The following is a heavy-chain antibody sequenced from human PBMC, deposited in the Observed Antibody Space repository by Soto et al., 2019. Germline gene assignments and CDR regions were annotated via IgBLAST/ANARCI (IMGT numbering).Heavy chain of an antibody. J-gene: IGHJ6*02. Sequence: GGSLRLSCAASGFTFSSYGMHWVRQAPGKGLEWVAVISYDGSNKYYADSVKGRFTISRDNSKNTLYLQMNSLRAEDTAVYYCAKDRCGGDCYLYGMDVWGQGTTVTVS. CDR2: ISYDGSNK. CDR3: AKDRCGGDCYLYGMDV. V-gene: IGHV3-30*18. D-gene: IGHD2-21*02. CDR1: GFTFSSYG.